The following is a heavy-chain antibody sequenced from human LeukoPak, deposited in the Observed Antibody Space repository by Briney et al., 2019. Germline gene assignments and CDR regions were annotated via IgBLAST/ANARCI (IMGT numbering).Heavy chain of an antibody. CDR3: AGAQSGVLRFLDRRGRTKYYFDY. Sequence: SETLSLTCAVYGGSFSGYYWSWIRQPPGKGLEWIGEINHSGSTNYNPSLKSRVTISVDTSKNQFSLKLSSVTAADTAVYYCAGAQSGVLRFLDRRGRTKYYFDYWGQGTLVTVSS. D-gene: IGHD3-3*01. V-gene: IGHV4-34*01. J-gene: IGHJ4*02. CDR2: INHSGST. CDR1: GGSFSGYY.